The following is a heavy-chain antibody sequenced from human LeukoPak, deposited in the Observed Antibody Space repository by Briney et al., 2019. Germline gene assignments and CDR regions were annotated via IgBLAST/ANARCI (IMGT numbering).Heavy chain of an antibody. CDR3: ARDGSGRPEGLD. CDR1: GFTVSSNY. V-gene: IGHV3-53*01. D-gene: IGHD6-6*01. CDR2: IYSGGST. J-gene: IGHJ4*02. Sequence: GGSLRLSCAASGFTVSSNYMSWVRQAPGKGLEWVSVIYSGGSTYYAGSVKGRFTISRDNSKNTVYLQMTSLRAEDTAVYYCARDGSGRPEGLDWGPGNLVTVSS.